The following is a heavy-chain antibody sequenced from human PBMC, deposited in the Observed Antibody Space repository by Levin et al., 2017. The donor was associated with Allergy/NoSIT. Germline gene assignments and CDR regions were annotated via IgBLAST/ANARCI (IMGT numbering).Heavy chain of an antibody. J-gene: IGHJ6*02. CDR2: ISYDGSNK. CDR3: ARDRYYYGSGSYYNADMDV. CDR1: GFTFSSYA. V-gene: IGHV3-30-3*01. D-gene: IGHD3-10*01. Sequence: PGESLKISCAASGFTFSSYAMHWVRQAPGKGLEWVAVISYDGSNKYYADSVKGRFTISRDNSKNTLYLQMNSLRAEDTAVYYCARDRYYYGSGSYYNADMDVWGQGTTVTVSS.